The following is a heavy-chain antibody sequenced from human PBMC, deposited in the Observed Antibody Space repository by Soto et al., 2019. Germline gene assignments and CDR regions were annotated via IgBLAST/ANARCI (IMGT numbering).Heavy chain of an antibody. D-gene: IGHD2-8*01. J-gene: IGHJ4*02. CDR1: GFTFSSYS. V-gene: IGHV3-21*01. CDR3: ARTNGAYSNYFDY. Sequence: EVQLVESGGGLVKPGGSLRLSCAASGFTFSSYSMVWVRQAPEKGLEWVSSIGGSSGHIYYADSLKGRFTISRDNAQNSLYLQMNSLRVDDPAVYYCARTNGAYSNYFDYWGQGTLVTVSS. CDR2: IGGSSGHI.